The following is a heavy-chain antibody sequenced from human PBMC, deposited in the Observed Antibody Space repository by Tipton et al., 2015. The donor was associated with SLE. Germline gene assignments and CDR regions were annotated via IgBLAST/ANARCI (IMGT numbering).Heavy chain of an antibody. V-gene: IGHV3-15*01. CDR2: IKGKTDGGTT. CDR1: GFTFSNAW. CDR3: TSGSSWYGDWYFDL. Sequence: SLRLSCAASGFTFSNAWMSWVRQAPGKGLEWVGRIKGKTDGGTTDYAAPVKGRFTISRDDSKNTLYLQMNSLKTEDTAVYYCTSGSSWYGDWYFDLWGRGTLVTVSS. J-gene: IGHJ2*01. D-gene: IGHD6-13*01.